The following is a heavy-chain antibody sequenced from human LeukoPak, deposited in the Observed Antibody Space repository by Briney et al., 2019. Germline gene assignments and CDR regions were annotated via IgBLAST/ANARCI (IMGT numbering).Heavy chain of an antibody. CDR3: AREKKAEWTTGAFDM. J-gene: IGHJ3*02. CDR2: TSPSGGTI. V-gene: IGHV3-11*01. CDR1: GFTFSDYY. D-gene: IGHD3-3*01. Sequence: GGSLRLSCAASGFTFSDYYMSWIRQAPETGLEWLSYTSPSGGTIYYTDSVKGRFTMSRDNAQNALYLEMNSLRAEDTAVYYCAREKKAEWTTGAFDMWGQGTMVIVSS.